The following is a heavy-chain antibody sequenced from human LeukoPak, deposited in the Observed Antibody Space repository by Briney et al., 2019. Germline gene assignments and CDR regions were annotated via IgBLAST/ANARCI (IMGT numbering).Heavy chain of an antibody. Sequence: GGSLRLSCAASGFTFSSYWMSWVRQAPGKGLEWVANIKQDGSEKYYVDSVKGRFTISRDNAKNSLYLQMNSLRAEDTAVYYCARDQPYDILTGYYPWIDYWGQGTLVTVSS. D-gene: IGHD3-9*01. CDR3: ARDQPYDILTGYYPWIDY. CDR1: GFTFSSYW. CDR2: IKQDGSEK. J-gene: IGHJ4*02. V-gene: IGHV3-7*01.